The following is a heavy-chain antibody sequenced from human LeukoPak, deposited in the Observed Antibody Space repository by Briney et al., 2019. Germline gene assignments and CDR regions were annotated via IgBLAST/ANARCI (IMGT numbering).Heavy chain of an antibody. Sequence: GGSLRLSCVASGFIFGNHWMGWVRQAPGKGLEWVANIKQDGSEKYYVDSVKGRFTISRDNAKNSLYLQMSSLRADDMAVYYCATLVATTRFDYWGQGTLVTVSS. D-gene: IGHD5-12*01. CDR1: GFIFGNHW. CDR2: IKQDGSEK. V-gene: IGHV3-7*01. J-gene: IGHJ4*02. CDR3: ATLVATTRFDY.